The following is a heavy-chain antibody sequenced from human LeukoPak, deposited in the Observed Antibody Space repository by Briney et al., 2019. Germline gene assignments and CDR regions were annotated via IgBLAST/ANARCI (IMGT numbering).Heavy chain of an antibody. Sequence: GGSLRLSCVASGFAFSSYEMSWVRQAPGKGLEWVSFISGDGRAIHYADSVKGRLTISADNARNPVFLQMNSLRGEDTAVYYCATSLSGWFGPSAYYCGQGTLVTVSS. D-gene: IGHD6-19*01. J-gene: IGHJ4*02. CDR1: GFAFSSYE. V-gene: IGHV3-48*03. CDR3: ATSLSGWFGPSAYY. CDR2: ISGDGRAI.